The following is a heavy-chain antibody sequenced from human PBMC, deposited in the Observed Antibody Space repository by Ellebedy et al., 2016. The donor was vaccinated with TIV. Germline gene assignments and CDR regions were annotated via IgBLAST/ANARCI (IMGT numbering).Heavy chain of an antibody. Sequence: ASVKVSXXASGYTFTSYGISWVRQAPGQGLEWMGWISAYNGNTNYAQKLQGRVTMTTDTSTSTAYMELRSLRSDDTAVYYCARDQAVAGSYYYYMDVWGKGTTVTVSS. CDR2: ISAYNGNT. J-gene: IGHJ6*03. CDR1: GYTFTSYG. CDR3: ARDQAVAGSYYYYMDV. D-gene: IGHD6-19*01. V-gene: IGHV1-18*01.